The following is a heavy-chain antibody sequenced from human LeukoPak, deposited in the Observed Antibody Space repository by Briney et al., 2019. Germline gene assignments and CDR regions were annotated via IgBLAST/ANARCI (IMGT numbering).Heavy chain of an antibody. CDR3: ARDRTRGGKPYYFDY. V-gene: IGHV3-7*01. CDR2: IKQDGSEK. CDR1: GFTFSSYW. J-gene: IGHJ4*02. Sequence: PGGSLRLSCAVSGFTFSSYWMSWVRQAPGKGLEWVANIKQDGSEKYYVDSVKGRFTISRDNAKNSLYLQMNSLRAEDTAVYYCARDRTRGGKPYYFDYWGQGTLVTVSS. D-gene: IGHD2-15*01.